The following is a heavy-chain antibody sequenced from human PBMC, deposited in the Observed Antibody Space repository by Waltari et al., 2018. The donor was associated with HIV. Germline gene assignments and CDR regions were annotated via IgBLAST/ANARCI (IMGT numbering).Heavy chain of an antibody. Sequence: QVHLQESGPGLVKPSETLSLTCTVSGGSISTYYWSWIRQSPGKGLELLGYIYYSGSTNYNSPLQSRVTISVDTSKNQFSLKLNSVTAADTAVYYCARIKPVGAVAGPFDYWGQGTLVTVSS. CDR2: IYYSGST. J-gene: IGHJ4*02. CDR1: GGSISTYY. CDR3: ARIKPVGAVAGPFDY. V-gene: IGHV4-59*01. D-gene: IGHD6-19*01.